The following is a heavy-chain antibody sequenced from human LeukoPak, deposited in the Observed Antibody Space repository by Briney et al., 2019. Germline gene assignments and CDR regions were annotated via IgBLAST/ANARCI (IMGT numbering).Heavy chain of an antibody. CDR3: ARGPYGSGKNYYYYGMDV. CDR2: IYYSGST. D-gene: IGHD3-10*01. Sequence: SETLSLTCTVSGGSISSYYWSWIRRPPGKGLEWIGYIYYSGSTNYNPSLKSRVTISVDTSKNQFSLKLSSVTAADTAVYYCARGPYGSGKNYYYYGMDVWGKGTTVTVSS. J-gene: IGHJ6*04. CDR1: GGSISSYY. V-gene: IGHV4-59*01.